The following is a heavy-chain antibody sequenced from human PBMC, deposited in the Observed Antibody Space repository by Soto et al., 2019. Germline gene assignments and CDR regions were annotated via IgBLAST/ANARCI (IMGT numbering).Heavy chain of an antibody. V-gene: IGHV3-30-3*01. CDR2: ISYDGSNK. Sequence: GALRLSCAASGFTFSSYAMHWVRQAPGKGLEWVAVISYDGSNKYYADSVKGRFTISRDNSKNTLCLQMNSLRAEDTAVYYCARVLGRYYYDSSGYFYGMDVWGQGTTVTVSS. CDR3: ARVLGRYYYDSSGYFYGMDV. CDR1: GFTFSSYA. D-gene: IGHD3-22*01. J-gene: IGHJ6*02.